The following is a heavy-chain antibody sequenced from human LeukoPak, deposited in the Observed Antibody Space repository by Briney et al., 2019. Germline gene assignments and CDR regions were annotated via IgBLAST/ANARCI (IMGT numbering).Heavy chain of an antibody. Sequence: ASVKVSCKASGGTFSSYAISWVRQAPGQGLEWMGWMNPNSGNTGYAQKFQGRVTMTRNTSISTAYMELSSLRSEDTAVYYCARGANVLLWFGELLHNDYWGQGTLVTVSS. CDR1: GGTFSSYA. V-gene: IGHV1-8*02. D-gene: IGHD3-10*01. J-gene: IGHJ4*02. CDR3: ARGANVLLWFGELLHNDY. CDR2: MNPNSGNT.